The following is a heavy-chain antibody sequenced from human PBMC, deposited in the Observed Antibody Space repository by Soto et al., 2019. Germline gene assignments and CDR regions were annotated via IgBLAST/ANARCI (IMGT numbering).Heavy chain of an antibody. CDR2: NHFNGGT. J-gene: IGHJ6*03. V-gene: IGHV4-59*01. CDR3: ARAPGYYYMEV. Sequence: SETLSLTCAVSGVSINNYYWTWIRQPPGRGLEWIGFNHFNGGTNYNPSLKGRVTISLDTSKNQFVLRLSSVTASDTALYYCARAPGYYYMEVWGKGTTVTVSS. CDR1: GVSINNYY.